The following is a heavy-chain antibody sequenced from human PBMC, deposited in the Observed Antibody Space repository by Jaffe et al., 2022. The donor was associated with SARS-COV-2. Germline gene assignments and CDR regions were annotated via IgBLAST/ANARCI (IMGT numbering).Heavy chain of an antibody. CDR3: AKDRAASFWYYFDY. V-gene: IGHV3-23*01. D-gene: IGHD3-3*01. CDR2: ISGSGAST. Sequence: EVQLLESGGGLVQPGGSLRLSCAASGFTFSSYAMNWVRQAPGKGLEWVSAISGSGASTNYADSVKGRFTVSRDNSKGTVYLQMNSLRAEDSAVYYCAKDRAASFWYYFDYWGQGTLVTVSS. J-gene: IGHJ4*02. CDR1: GFTFSSYA.